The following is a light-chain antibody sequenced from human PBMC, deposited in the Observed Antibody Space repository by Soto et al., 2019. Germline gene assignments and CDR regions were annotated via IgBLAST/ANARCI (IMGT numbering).Light chain of an antibody. CDR1: SSDVGAYDY. V-gene: IGLV2-11*01. J-gene: IGLJ1*01. Sequence: QSALTQPRSVSGSPGQSVTISCTGTSSDVGAYDYVSWYQQHPGRAPKLMIYDVSKRPSGVPDRFSGSKSGNTASLTISGLQAEDEADYYCCSYAGTYSYVFGTVTKLTVL. CDR2: DVS. CDR3: CSYAGTYSYV.